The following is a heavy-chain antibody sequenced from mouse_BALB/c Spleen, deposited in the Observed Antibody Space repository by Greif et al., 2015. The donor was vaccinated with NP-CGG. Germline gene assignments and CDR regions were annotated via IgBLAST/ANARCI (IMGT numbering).Heavy chain of an antibody. D-gene: IGHD2-2*01. J-gene: IGHJ2*01. CDR3: TRSGYGYYFDY. CDR2: INPSNGGT. V-gene: IGHV1S81*02. Sequence: VQPQQSGAELVKPGASVKLSCKASGYTFTSYYMYWVKQRPGQGLEWIGEINPSNGGTNFNEKFKSKATLTVDKSSSTAYMQLSSLTSEDSAVYYCTRSGYGYYFDYWGQGTTLTVSS. CDR1: GYTFTSYY.